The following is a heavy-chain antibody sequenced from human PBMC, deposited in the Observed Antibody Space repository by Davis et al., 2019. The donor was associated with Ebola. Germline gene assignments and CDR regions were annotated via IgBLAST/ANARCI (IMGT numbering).Heavy chain of an antibody. CDR2: FGGLDGGT. V-gene: IGHV3-23*01. CDR3: AKARAMGTTTYFDH. CDR1: GFTYSNYG. D-gene: IGHD1-26*01. J-gene: IGHJ4*02. Sequence: PGGSLRLSCTASGFTYSNYGISWVRQAPGKGLEWVSTFGGLDGGTNYGDSVKGRFTISRDNSKITVYLEMHTLRAEDTALYYCAKARAMGTTTYFDHWGQGTLVAVSS.